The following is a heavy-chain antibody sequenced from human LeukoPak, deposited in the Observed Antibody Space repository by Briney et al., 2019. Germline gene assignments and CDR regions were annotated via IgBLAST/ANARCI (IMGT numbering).Heavy chain of an antibody. D-gene: IGHD3-10*01. CDR1: GGSISSYY. V-gene: IGHV4-59*01. Sequence: SETLSLTCTVSGGSISSYYWSWIRQPPGKGLEWIGYIYYSGSTNYNPSLKSRVTISVDTSKNQFSLKLSSVTAADTAVYYCARGARRWGSGSYGAGYYYYMDVWGKGTTVTMSS. CDR3: ARGARRWGSGSYGAGYYYYMDV. J-gene: IGHJ6*03. CDR2: IYYSGST.